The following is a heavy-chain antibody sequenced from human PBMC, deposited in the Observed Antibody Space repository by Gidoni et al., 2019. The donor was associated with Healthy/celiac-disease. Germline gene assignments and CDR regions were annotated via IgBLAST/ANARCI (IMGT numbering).Heavy chain of an antibody. V-gene: IGHV4-34*01. CDR1: GGSFSVYY. CDR2: INHSGST. CDR3: ARGARYSGYHLKEE. J-gene: IGHJ4*02. Sequence: QVQLQQLGAGLLKPSETLSLTCAVYGGSFSVYYWSWIRQPPGKGLEWIGEINHSGSTNYNPSLKSRVNISVDTSKKQFSLKLRSVTAADTAVYYCARGARYSGYHLKEEWGQGTLVTVSS. D-gene: IGHD5-12*01.